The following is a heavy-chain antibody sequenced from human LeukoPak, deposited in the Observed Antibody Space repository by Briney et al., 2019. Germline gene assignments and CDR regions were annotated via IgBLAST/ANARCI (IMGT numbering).Heavy chain of an antibody. J-gene: IGHJ4*02. D-gene: IGHD5-12*01. V-gene: IGHV1-46*01. CDR3: ARGVGYSGYDRRYPAYYFDY. CDR2: INPSGGST. Sequence: ASVKVSCKASGYTFTSYYMHWVRQAPGQGLEWMGIINPSGGSTSYAQKFQGRVTMTRDTSTSTVYMELSSLRSEDTAVYYCARGVGYSGYDRRYPAYYFDYWGQGTLVTVSS. CDR1: GYTFTSYY.